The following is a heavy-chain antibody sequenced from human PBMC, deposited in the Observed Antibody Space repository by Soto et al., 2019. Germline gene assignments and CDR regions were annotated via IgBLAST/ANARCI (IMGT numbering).Heavy chain of an antibody. Sequence: QVQLQQWGAGLLKPSETLSLTCAVYGGSFSGYYWSWIRQPPGKGLEWIGEINHSGSTNYNPSLKSRVTISVDTSKNQFSLKLSSVTAVDTAVYYCARDEKAGGDAFDIWGQGTTVTVSS. D-gene: IGHD6-13*01. CDR3: ARDEKAGGDAFDI. J-gene: IGHJ3*02. CDR1: GGSFSGYY. CDR2: INHSGST. V-gene: IGHV4-34*01.